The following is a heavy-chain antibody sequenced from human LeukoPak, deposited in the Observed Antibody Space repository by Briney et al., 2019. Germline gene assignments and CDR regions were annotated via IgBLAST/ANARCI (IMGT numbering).Heavy chain of an antibody. CDR1: GFIFSSYS. V-gene: IGHV3-21*01. CDR3: ARDLYNYDSSSDYYGHYGMDV. Sequence: PGGSLRLSCTASGFIFSSYSMNWVRQAPGKGLEWVSSISSSSFYKNYADSVKGRFTISRNNANNSLSLQISGLRAEDTGVYYCARDLYNYDSSSDYYGHYGMDVWGQGTTVTVSS. CDR2: ISSSSFYK. D-gene: IGHD3-22*01. J-gene: IGHJ6*02.